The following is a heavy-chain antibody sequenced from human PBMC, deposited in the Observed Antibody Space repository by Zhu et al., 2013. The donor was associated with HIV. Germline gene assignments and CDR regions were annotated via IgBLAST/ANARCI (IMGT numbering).Heavy chain of an antibody. V-gene: IGHV1-2*02. CDR3: ARVSILEVPAPRLDY. Sequence: QVQLVQSEAEMKRPGASVKVSCKASGFTFTVYYINWVRQAPGQGPEWMGWINPSGDTNYAQRFQGRVIMTRDTSINTAYMELSRLRSDDTAVYYCARVSILEVPAPRLDYWGQGTLVHRLL. D-gene: IGHD2-15*01. J-gene: IGHJ4*02. CDR1: GFTFTVYY. CDR2: INPSGDT.